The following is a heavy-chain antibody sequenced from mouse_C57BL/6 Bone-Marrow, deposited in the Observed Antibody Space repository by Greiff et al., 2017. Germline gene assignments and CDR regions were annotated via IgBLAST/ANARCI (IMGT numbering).Heavy chain of an antibody. CDR2: ISSGSSTI. J-gene: IGHJ3*01. CDR1: GFTFSDYG. CDR3: ARWGGFAY. V-gene: IGHV5-17*01. Sequence: EVMLVESGGGLVKPGGSLKLSCAASGFTFSDYGMHWVRQAPEKGLEWVAYISSGSSTIYYADTVTGRFTNSRDNAKNTLFLQMTSLRSEDAAMYYCARWGGFAYWGQGTLVTVSA.